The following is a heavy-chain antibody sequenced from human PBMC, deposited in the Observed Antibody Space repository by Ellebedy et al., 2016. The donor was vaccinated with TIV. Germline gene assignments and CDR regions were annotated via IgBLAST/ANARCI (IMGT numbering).Heavy chain of an antibody. CDR3: AKLVDVWGSYRYFDY. J-gene: IGHJ4*02. CDR2: ISGSGNTT. V-gene: IGHV3-23*01. CDR1: GFPFSSYA. D-gene: IGHD3-16*02. Sequence: GESLKISCAASGFPFSSYAMSWVRQAPGKGLEWVSAISGSGNTTYYADTVKGRFTISRDNSKSTLYLQMNSLRAEDTALYYCAKLVDVWGSYRYFDYWGQGTLVTVSS.